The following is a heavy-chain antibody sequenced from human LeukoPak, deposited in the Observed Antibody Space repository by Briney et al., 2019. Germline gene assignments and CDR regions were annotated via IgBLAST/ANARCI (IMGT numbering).Heavy chain of an antibody. D-gene: IGHD3-16*01. V-gene: IGHV1-2*02. Sequence: GASVTVSCTASGYTFTGYYIHWVRQAPGQGPEWMGWINPNSGGTNYAQKFQGRVTMTRDTSISTAYMELSRLRSDDTAVYYCARDLGREPRDYWGQGTLVTVSS. J-gene: IGHJ4*02. CDR3: ARDLGREPRDY. CDR2: INPNSGGT. CDR1: GYTFTGYY.